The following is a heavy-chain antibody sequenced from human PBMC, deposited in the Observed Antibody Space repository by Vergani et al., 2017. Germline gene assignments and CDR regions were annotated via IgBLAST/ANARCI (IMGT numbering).Heavy chain of an antibody. D-gene: IGHD1-14*01. V-gene: IGHV1-46*03. CDR2: INPSGGST. CDR1: GYTFTNYY. Sequence: QVLLVQSGAEVKKPGASGRVSCKTSGYTFTNYYIHWVRQAPGQGLEWMGIINPSGGSTTYAQQFQGRLTMTRDTSTSTVYMDLSNLRSEDTAVYYCAIPHGDILPPDPRRLDYWGQGTLVTVSS. J-gene: IGHJ4*02. CDR3: AIPHGDILPPDPRRLDY.